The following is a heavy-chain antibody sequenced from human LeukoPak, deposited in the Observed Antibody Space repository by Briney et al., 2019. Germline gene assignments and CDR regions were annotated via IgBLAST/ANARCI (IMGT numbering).Heavy chain of an antibody. V-gene: IGHV3-23*01. J-gene: IGHJ4*02. D-gene: IGHD5-18*01. CDR3: AKDIVGGYSYGRFDY. Sequence: PGGSLRLSCAASGFTFSSYAMSWVRQAPGKGLEWVSAISGSGGSTYYADSVKGRFTISRDNSKNTQYLQMNSLRAEDTAVYYCAKDIVGGYSYGRFDYWGQGTLVTVSS. CDR2: ISGSGGST. CDR1: GFTFSSYA.